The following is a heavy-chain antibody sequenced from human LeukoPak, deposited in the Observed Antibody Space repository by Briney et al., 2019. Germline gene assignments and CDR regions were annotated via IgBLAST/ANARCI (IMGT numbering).Heavy chain of an antibody. D-gene: IGHD5-18*01. CDR2: ISYDGSSE. J-gene: IGHJ3*02. Sequence: GGSLRLSCAASGFTFSTYAMHWVRQAPGKGLEWVAVISYDGSSEYYADSVKGRFTISRDNSKNTLYLQMNSLRAEDTAVYYCARARSSYGYGDAFDIWGQGTMVTVSS. CDR1: GFTFSTYA. CDR3: ARARSSYGYGDAFDI. V-gene: IGHV3-30*04.